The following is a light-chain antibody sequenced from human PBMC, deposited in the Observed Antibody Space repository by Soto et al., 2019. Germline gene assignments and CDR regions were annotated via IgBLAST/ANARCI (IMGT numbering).Light chain of an antibody. V-gene: IGLV2-14*01. CDR2: DVS. J-gene: IGLJ1*01. CDR1: SSDVGGYNY. Sequence: QSALTQPASVSGSPGQSITISCTGTSSDVGGYNYVSWYQQHPGKAPKLMIYDVSNRPSGVSNRFSGSQSGNTAPLTISGLQAEDEADYYCSSYTSSSTLYVFGTGTKVT. CDR3: SSYTSSSTLYV.